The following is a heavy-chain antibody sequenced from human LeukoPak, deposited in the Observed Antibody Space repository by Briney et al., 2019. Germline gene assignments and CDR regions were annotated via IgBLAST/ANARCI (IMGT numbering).Heavy chain of an antibody. Sequence: GGSLRLSCAASGFTFSSYGMHWVRQAPGKGLEWVAVISYDGSNKYYADSVKGRFTISRDNSKNTLYLQMNSLRAEDTAVYYCARRNPVQVFDYWGQGTLVTVSS. CDR3: ARRNPVQVFDY. CDR1: GFTFSSYG. V-gene: IGHV3-30*03. J-gene: IGHJ4*02. D-gene: IGHD2-8*02. CDR2: ISYDGSNK.